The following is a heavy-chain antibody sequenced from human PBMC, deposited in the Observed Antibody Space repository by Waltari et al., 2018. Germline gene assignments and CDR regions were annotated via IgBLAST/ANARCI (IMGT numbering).Heavy chain of an antibody. CDR1: GFPFSWYS. Sequence: ELQLVESGGGLVQPGGSLRLSCPAPGFPFSWYSLYWFRQAPGKGLEWVSYISGDSGSIHYADSVKGRITVSRDNAKNSLYLQMSSLTAEDTAVFYCARDRDWAFDIWGQGTMVTVSS. V-gene: IGHV3-48*04. J-gene: IGHJ3*02. CDR3: ARDRDWAFDI. D-gene: IGHD2-21*01. CDR2: ISGDSGSI.